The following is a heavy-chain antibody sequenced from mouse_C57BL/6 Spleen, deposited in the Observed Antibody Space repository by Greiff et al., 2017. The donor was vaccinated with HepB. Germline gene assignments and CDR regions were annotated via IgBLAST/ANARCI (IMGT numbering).Heavy chain of an antibody. CDR1: GYTFTSYW. CDR3: AREDYGTFFDY. V-gene: IGHV1-52*01. CDR2: IDPSDSET. J-gene: IGHJ2*01. D-gene: IGHD2-1*01. Sequence: VQLQQPGAELVRPGSSVKLSCKASGYTFTSYWMHWVKQRPIQGLEWIGNIDPSDSETHYNQKFKDKATLTVDKSSSTAYMQLSSLTSEDSAVYYCAREDYGTFFDYWGQGTTLTVSS.